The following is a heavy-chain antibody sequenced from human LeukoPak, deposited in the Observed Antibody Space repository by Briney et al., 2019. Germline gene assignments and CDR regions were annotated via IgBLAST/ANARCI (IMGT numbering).Heavy chain of an antibody. CDR2: ITWNSGSI. Sequence: GGSLRLSCAASGFTFDDYAMHWVRQAPGKGLEWVSGITWNSGSIDYADSVKGRFTISRDNAKNSLYLQMNSLRAEDTALYYCAKSRSGGNYGDFDYWGQRTLVTVSS. J-gene: IGHJ4*02. CDR3: AKSRSGGNYGDFDY. CDR1: GFTFDDYA. V-gene: IGHV3-9*01. D-gene: IGHD1-7*01.